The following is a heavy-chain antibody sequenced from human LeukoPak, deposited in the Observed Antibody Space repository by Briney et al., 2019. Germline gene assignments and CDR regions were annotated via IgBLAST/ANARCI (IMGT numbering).Heavy chain of an antibody. CDR3: ARGSGWYLRYFDL. CDR2: ISSNGGST. V-gene: IGHV3-64*01. Sequence: GGSLRLSCAASGFTFSSYAMHWVRQAPGKGLEYVSAISSNGGSTYYANSVKGRFTISRDNSKNTLYLQMGSLRAEDMAVYYCARGSGWYLRYFDLWGRGTLVTVSS. CDR1: GFTFSSYA. J-gene: IGHJ2*01. D-gene: IGHD6-19*01.